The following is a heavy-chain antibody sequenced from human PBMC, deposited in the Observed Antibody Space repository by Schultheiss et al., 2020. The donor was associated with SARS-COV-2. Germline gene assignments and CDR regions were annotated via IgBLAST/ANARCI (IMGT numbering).Heavy chain of an antibody. CDR2: INSDGSAS. D-gene: IGHD6-13*01. CDR1: GFTFTNYW. Sequence: GGSLRLSCVASGFTFTNYWMHWVRQAPGKGLVWISRINSDGSASSYADSVQGRFTVSRDNAGNTLYLQMNNLRVEDTAIYYCARARAEQHLPFSWGPIPHPTTWFDPWGQGTLVTVSS. J-gene: IGHJ5*02. V-gene: IGHV3-74*01. CDR3: ARARAEQHLPFSWGPIPHPTTWFDP.